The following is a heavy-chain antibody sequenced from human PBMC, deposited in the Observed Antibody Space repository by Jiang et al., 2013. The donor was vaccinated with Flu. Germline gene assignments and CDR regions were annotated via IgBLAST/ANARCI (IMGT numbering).Heavy chain of an antibody. D-gene: IGHD3-3*01. Sequence: SGAEVKKPGASVKVSCKASGYTFTSYGISWVRQAPGQGLEWMGWISTYNGNTNYAQKLQGRVTMTTDTSTSTAYMELRSLRSDDTAVYYCARDSRDFWSGYYKDYWGQGTLVTVSS. CDR1: GYTFTSYG. V-gene: IGHV1-18*01. CDR2: ISTYNGNT. J-gene: IGHJ4*02. CDR3: ARDSRDFWSGYYKDY.